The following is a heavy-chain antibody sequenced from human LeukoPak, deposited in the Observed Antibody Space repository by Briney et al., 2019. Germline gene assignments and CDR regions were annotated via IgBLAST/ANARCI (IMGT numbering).Heavy chain of an antibody. J-gene: IGHJ4*02. CDR3: ARDGGKYQLLGGFDY. Sequence: GGSLRLSCAASGFTFSSYGMHWVRQAPGKGLEWVAVIWYDGSNKYYADSVKGRFTISRDSSKNTLYLQMNSLRAEDTAVYYCARDGGKYQLLGGFDYWGQGTLVTVSS. D-gene: IGHD2-2*01. V-gene: IGHV3-33*01. CDR1: GFTFSSYG. CDR2: IWYDGSNK.